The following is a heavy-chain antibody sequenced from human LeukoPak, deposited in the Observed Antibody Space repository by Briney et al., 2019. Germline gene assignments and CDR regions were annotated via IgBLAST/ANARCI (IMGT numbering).Heavy chain of an antibody. Sequence: ASVKVSCKASGYTFTGYYMHWVRQAPGQGLEWMGWINTNTGNPTYAQGFTGRFVFSLDTSVSTAYLQISSLKAEDTAVYYCASTSSYGSAEPFYWGQGTLVTVSS. D-gene: IGHD3-10*01. J-gene: IGHJ4*02. CDR1: GYTFTGYY. V-gene: IGHV7-4-1*02. CDR2: INTNTGNP. CDR3: ASTSSYGSAEPFY.